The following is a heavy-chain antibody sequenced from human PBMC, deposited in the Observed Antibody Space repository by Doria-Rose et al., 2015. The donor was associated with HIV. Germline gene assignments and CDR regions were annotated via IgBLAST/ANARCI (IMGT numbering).Heavy chain of an antibody. CDR1: GDTFSSYA. D-gene: IGHD6-19*01. J-gene: IGHJ4*02. CDR2: IIPIFGTA. V-gene: IGHV1-69*15. CDR3: ARDGEWLALDY. Sequence: SCKASGDTFSSYAISWVRQAPGQGLEWMGRIIPIFGTANYAQKFQGRVTITADESTNTAYMVLSSLQSEDTAVYYCARDGEWLALDYWGQGTLVTVSS.